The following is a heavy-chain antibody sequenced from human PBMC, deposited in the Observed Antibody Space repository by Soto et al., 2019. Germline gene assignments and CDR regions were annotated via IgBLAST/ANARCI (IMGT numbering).Heavy chain of an antibody. CDR3: TKVGGLYDFWSGPLHFDL. Sequence: EAQLVESGGGLVQPGRSLRLSCAGSGFIFDDFAIHWVRQAPGKGLEWVSGISWNSDSIGYADSEKGRFTISRDNAKNSLYLQMNSLRVEDTALYYCTKVGGLYDFWSGPLHFDLWGQGTLVTVSS. CDR1: GFIFDDFA. J-gene: IGHJ4*02. D-gene: IGHD3-3*01. V-gene: IGHV3-9*01. CDR2: ISWNSDSI.